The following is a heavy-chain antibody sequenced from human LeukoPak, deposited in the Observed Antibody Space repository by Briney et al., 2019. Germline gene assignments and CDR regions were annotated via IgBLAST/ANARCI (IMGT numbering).Heavy chain of an antibody. CDR2: INHSGST. Sequence: ASLRLSCAASGFTFSNYAMSWIRQPPGKGLEWIGEINHSGSTNYNPSLKSRVTISVDTSKNQFSLKLSSVTAADTAVYYCARAGVTKGFDYWGQGTLVTVSS. V-gene: IGHV4-34*01. J-gene: IGHJ4*02. CDR1: GFTFSNYA. D-gene: IGHD2-8*01. CDR3: ARAGVTKGFDY.